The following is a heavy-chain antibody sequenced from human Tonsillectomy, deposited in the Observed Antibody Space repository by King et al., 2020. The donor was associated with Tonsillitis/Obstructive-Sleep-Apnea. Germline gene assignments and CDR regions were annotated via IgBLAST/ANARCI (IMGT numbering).Heavy chain of an antibody. J-gene: IGHJ1*01. CDR1: GFTVSSNY. Sequence: VQLVESGGGLVQPGGSLRLSCEASGFTVSSNYMSWVRQAPGKGLEWGSVIYSGGSTYYPDSVKGRVHISRDNSKNTLYLQMNSLSAEDTAVYYCARVRAVAESEYFQHWGQGTLVTVSS. D-gene: IGHD6-19*01. V-gene: IGHV3-66*01. CDR3: ARVRAVAESEYFQH. CDR2: IYSGGST.